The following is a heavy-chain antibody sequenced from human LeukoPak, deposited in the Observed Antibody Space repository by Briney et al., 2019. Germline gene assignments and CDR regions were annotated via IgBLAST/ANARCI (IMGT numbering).Heavy chain of an antibody. D-gene: IGHD3-22*01. CDR2: IYPGDSDT. J-gene: IGHJ3*02. CDR1: VYRFSSYW. Sequence: GESLKISCQGSVYRFSSYWIAWVRQMPAKGLEWMGIIYPGDSDTRYSPSFQGQVTISADKSISTAYLQWSSLKASDTAMYYCARQLIGGYYDSTGYPTDAFDIWGQGTMVTVSS. CDR3: ARQLIGGYYDSTGYPTDAFDI. V-gene: IGHV5-51*01.